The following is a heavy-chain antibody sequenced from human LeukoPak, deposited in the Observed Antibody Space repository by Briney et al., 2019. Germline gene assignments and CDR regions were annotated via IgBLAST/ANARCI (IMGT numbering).Heavy chain of an antibody. CDR3: AKAYCGGDCYLGKYYYYYGMDV. D-gene: IGHD2-21*02. J-gene: IGHJ6*02. CDR1: GYSFTSYW. Sequence: GESLKISCKGSGYSFTSYWIGWVRQMPGKGLEWMGIIYPGDSDTRYSPSFQGQVTISADKSISTAYLQWSSLKASDTAMYYCAKAYCGGDCYLGKYYYYYGMDVWGQGTTVTDSS. V-gene: IGHV5-51*01. CDR2: IYPGDSDT.